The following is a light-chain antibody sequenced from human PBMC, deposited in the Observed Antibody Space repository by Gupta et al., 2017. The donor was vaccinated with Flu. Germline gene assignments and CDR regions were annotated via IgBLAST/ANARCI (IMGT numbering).Light chain of an antibody. CDR1: SSDIGTYNR. CDR2: EVS. J-gene: IGLJ1*01. Sequence: QSALTQPPSVSGSPGKSVTISCTVTSSDIGTYNRVSWYQQPPGTAPKLMIYEVSNRPSGVPDRFSASKSGNTASLTISGLQGEDEADYYCSSYTSSYTYVFGTGTKVTVL. CDR3: SSYTSSYTYV. V-gene: IGLV2-18*02.